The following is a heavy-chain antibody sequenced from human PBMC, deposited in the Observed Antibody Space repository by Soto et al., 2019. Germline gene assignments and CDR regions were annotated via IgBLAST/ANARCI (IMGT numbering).Heavy chain of an antibody. D-gene: IGHD3-22*01. Sequence: PGESLKICCKGSGYSFTSYWISWVRQMPGKGLEWMGRIDPSDSYTNYSPSFQGHVTISADKSISTAYLQWSSLKASDTAMYYCARQGVDSSDAFDIWGQGTMVTVSS. V-gene: IGHV5-10-1*01. CDR2: IDPSDSYT. CDR3: ARQGVDSSDAFDI. CDR1: GYSFTSYW. J-gene: IGHJ3*02.